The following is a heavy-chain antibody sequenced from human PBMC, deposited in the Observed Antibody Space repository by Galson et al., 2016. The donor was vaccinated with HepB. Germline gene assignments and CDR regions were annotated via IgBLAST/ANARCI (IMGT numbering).Heavy chain of an antibody. CDR2: IWYDGSKT. V-gene: IGHV3-33*01. J-gene: IGHJ4*02. CDR3: ARDFLVGGPQKRLRTTPHFYFDY. CDR1: GITFGSSA. D-gene: IGHD1-26*01. Sequence: SLRLSCAASGITFGSSAMHWVRQAPGKGLEWVAVIWYDGSKTDYADSVKGRFTISRDNSKNTLHLQMNNLRAEDTAVYYCARDFLVGGPQKRLRTTPHFYFDYWGQGTLVTVSS.